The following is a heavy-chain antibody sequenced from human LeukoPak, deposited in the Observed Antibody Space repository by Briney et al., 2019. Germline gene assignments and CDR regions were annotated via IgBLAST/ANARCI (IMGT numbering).Heavy chain of an antibody. J-gene: IGHJ5*02. CDR3: VRSGYDYDWFDP. Sequence: SVKVSCKASGGTVSDYSISWVRQAPGQGLEWMGRIIPLLGTTHCAQNFQGRFTMTADKSTTSVYMELSSLRSEDTAVYYCVRSGYDYDWFDPWGQGTLVTVSS. V-gene: IGHV1-69*08. D-gene: IGHD5-12*01. CDR2: IIPLLGTT. CDR1: GGTVSDYS.